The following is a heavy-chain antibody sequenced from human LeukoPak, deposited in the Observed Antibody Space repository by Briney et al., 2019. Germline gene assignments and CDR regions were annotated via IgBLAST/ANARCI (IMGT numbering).Heavy chain of an antibody. D-gene: IGHD6-13*01. J-gene: IGHJ4*02. CDR3: ARDSGIAASKRFFDY. Sequence: AASVKVSCKASGYTFTSYGISWVRQAPGQGLEWMGWISAYNGNTNYAQKLQGRVTMTTDTSTSTAYMELRSLRSDDTAVYYCARDSGIAASKRFFDYWGQGTLVTVSS. V-gene: IGHV1-18*01. CDR1: GYTFTSYG. CDR2: ISAYNGNT.